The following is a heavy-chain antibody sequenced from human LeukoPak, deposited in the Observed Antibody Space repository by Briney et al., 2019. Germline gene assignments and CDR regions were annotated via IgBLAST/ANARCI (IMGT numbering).Heavy chain of an antibody. CDR1: GGSISSGGYY. Sequence: SETLSLTCTVSGGSISSGGYYWSWIRQHQGKGLEWIGYIYYSGSTYYNPSLKSRVTISVDTSKNQFSLKLSSVTAADTAVYYCARGHYYGSGSYNWFDPWGQGTLVTVSS. D-gene: IGHD3-10*01. CDR3: ARGHYYGSGSYNWFDP. V-gene: IGHV4-31*03. CDR2: IYYSGST. J-gene: IGHJ5*02.